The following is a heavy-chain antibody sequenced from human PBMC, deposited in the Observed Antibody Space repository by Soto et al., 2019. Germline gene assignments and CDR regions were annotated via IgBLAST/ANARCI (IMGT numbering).Heavy chain of an antibody. CDR2: IKSKTDGGTT. CDR3: TRGPRPISTGTGAY. D-gene: IGHD3-10*01. CDR1: GFTFSNAW. Sequence: GGSLRLSCAASGFTFSNAWMSWVRQAPGKGLEWVGRIKSKTDGGTTDYAAPVKGRFTISRDDSKNTLYLQMNNLRAEDSGLYYCTRGPRPISTGTGAYWGQGTQVTVSS. J-gene: IGHJ4*02. V-gene: IGHV3-15*05.